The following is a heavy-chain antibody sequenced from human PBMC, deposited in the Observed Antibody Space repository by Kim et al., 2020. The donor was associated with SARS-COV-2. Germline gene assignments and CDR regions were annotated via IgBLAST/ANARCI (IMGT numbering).Heavy chain of an antibody. V-gene: IGHV4-4*07. CDR1: GGSISSYY. CDR3: AGTRGYCSSTSCYDRGNWFDP. J-gene: IGHJ5*02. CDR2: IYTSGST. Sequence: SETLSLTCTVSGGSISSYYWSWIRQPAGKGLEWIGRIYTSGSTNYNPSLKSRVTMSVDTSKNQFSLKLSSVTAADTAVYYCAGTRGYCSSTSCYDRGNWFDPWGQGTLVTVSS. D-gene: IGHD2-2*01.